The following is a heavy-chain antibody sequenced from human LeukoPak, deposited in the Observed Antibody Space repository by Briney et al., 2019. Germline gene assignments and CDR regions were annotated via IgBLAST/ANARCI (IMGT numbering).Heavy chain of an antibody. Sequence: GGSLRLSCAASGFTFDDYAMHWVRQAPGKGLEWASGISWNSGSIGYADSVKGRFTISRDNAKNSLYLQMNSLRAEDTALYYCAKDMSTFWSGYSFDYWGQGTLVTVSS. CDR3: AKDMSTFWSGYSFDY. CDR2: ISWNSGSI. J-gene: IGHJ4*02. D-gene: IGHD3-3*01. CDR1: GFTFDDYA. V-gene: IGHV3-9*01.